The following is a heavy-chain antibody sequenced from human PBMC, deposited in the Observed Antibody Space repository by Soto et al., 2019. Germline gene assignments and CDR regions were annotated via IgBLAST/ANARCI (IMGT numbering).Heavy chain of an antibody. CDR1: GFTFSSYS. V-gene: IGHV3-21*01. J-gene: IGHJ6*03. Sequence: EVQLVESGGGLVKPGGSLRLSCAASGFTFSSYSMNWVRQAPGKELEWVSSISSSSSYIYYADSVKGRFTISRDNAKNSLYLQMNSLRAEDTAVYYCARGSSYYYYMDVWGKGTTVTVSS. CDR2: ISSSSSYI. CDR3: ARGSSYYYYMDV.